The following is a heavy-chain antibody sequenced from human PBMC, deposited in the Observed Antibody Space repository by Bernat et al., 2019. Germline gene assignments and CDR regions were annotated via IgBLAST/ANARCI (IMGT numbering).Heavy chain of an antibody. D-gene: IGHD6-19*01. CDR1: GFTFSSYA. CDR3: AREQRGAVAGAVFSYFDY. Sequence: QVQLVESGGGVVQPGRSLRLSCAASGFTFSSYAMHWVRQAPGKGLEWVAVISYDGSNKYYADSVKDRFTNSRDNSKNTMYLQMNSLRAEDTAVYYCAREQRGAVAGAVFSYFDYWGQGTLVTVSS. V-gene: IGHV3-30*01. CDR2: ISYDGSNK. J-gene: IGHJ4*02.